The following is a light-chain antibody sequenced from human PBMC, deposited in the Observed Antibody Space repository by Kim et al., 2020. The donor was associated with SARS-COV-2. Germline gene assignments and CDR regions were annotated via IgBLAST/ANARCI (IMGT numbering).Light chain of an antibody. Sequence: VSPGEGATLSCRASQPVTTNLAWYQQKPGQAPRLLIYGTSTRATGIPARFSGSGSGIEFTLTISSLQSEDFALYYCQQYHSRPLTFGGGTKVDIK. CDR3: QQYHSRPLT. J-gene: IGKJ4*01. CDR1: QPVTTN. V-gene: IGKV3-15*01. CDR2: GTS.